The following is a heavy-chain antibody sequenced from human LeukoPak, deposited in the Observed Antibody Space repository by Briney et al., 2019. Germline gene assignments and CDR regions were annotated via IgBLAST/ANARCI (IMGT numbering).Heavy chain of an antibody. D-gene: IGHD6-19*01. Sequence: GESLKISCKGSGYSFTSYWIGWVRQMPGKGLEWMGIIYPGDSDTRYSPSFQGQVTISADKSISTAYLQWSSLKASDTSMYYCEARTHSSGWYDYYYMDVWSKGTTVTVSS. CDR2: IYPGDSDT. V-gene: IGHV5-51*01. CDR3: EARTHSSGWYDYYYMDV. J-gene: IGHJ6*03. CDR1: GYSFTSYW.